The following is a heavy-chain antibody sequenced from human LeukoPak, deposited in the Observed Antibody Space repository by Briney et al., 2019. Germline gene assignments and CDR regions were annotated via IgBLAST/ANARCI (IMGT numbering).Heavy chain of an antibody. V-gene: IGHV1-2*02. D-gene: IGHD3-10*01. CDR3: ARGVVLLWFGELLLVRGYYYYYMDV. CDR1: GYTFTGYY. J-gene: IGHJ6*03. CDR2: INPNSGGT. Sequence: ASVKVSCKASGYTFTGYYMHWVRQAPGQGLEWMGWINPNSGGTNYAQKFQGRVTMTRDTSISTAYMELSSLRSEDTAVYYCARGVVLLWFGELLLVRGYYYYYMDVWGKGTTVTISS.